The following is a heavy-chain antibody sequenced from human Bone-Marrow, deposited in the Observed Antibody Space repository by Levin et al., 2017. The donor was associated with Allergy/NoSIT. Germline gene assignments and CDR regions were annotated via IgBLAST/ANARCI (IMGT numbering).Heavy chain of an antibody. D-gene: IGHD5-18*01. CDR3: VAEEENGYSYGRKPFEY. Sequence: SLKISCAASGFTFADYAMHWVRQAPGKGLEWISGISCCSGNVGYAESVKGRFTISRDRAKTSLYLQMDSLTIDDTAFYYCVAEEENGYSYGRKPFEYWGQGSLVSVS. J-gene: IGHJ4*02. CDR1: GFTFADYA. V-gene: IGHV3-9*01. CDR2: ISCCSGNV.